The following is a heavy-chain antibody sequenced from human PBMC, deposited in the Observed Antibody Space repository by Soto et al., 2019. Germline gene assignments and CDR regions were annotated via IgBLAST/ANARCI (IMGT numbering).Heavy chain of an antibody. CDR2: LHSDVST. J-gene: IGHJ5*02. V-gene: IGHV3-53*01. CDR1: GFAVSSNS. Sequence: GGSLRLSCAVSGFAVSSNSITWVRQAPGQGLEWVSVLHSDVSTYYVDSVKGRFVISRDNSKNTVYLQMNSLRAEDTAIYYCARELGGSWYNWFDPWGQGTLVTVSS. CDR3: ARELGGSWYNWFDP. D-gene: IGHD2-15*01.